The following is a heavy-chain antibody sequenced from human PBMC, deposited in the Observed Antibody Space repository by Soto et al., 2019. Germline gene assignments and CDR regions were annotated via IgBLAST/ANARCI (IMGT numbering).Heavy chain of an antibody. J-gene: IGHJ5*02. CDR3: APAASSGWYGSSWFDP. V-gene: IGHV2-5*08. CDR2: IYWDDDK. D-gene: IGHD6-19*01. CDR1: GGSISSYYW. Sequence: TLSLTCTVSGGSISSYYWSWIRQPPGKALEWLALIYWDDDKRYSPSLKSRLTITKDTSKNQVVLTMTNMDPVDTATYYCAPAASSGWYGSSWFDPWGQGTLVTVSS.